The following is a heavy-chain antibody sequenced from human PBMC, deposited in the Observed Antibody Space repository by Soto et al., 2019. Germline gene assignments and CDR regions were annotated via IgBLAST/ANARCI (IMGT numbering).Heavy chain of an antibody. CDR3: ARATGFGRRLDY. CDR1: GGSISSYY. V-gene: IGHV4-59*01. D-gene: IGHD1-1*01. CDR2: IYYSGST. J-gene: IGHJ4*02. Sequence: SETLSLTCTVSGGSISSYYWSWIRQPPGKGLEWIGYIYYSGSTNYNPSLKSRVTISVDTSKNQFSLKLSSVTAADTAVYYCARATGFGRRLDYWGQGTLVTVSS.